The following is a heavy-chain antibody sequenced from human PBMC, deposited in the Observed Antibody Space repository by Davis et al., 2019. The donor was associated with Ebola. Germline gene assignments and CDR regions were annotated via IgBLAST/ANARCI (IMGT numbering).Heavy chain of an antibody. CDR1: GFTFSSYG. Sequence: GESLKISCAASGFTFSSYGMHWVRQAPGKGLEWVAVISYDGSNKYYADSVKGRFTISRDNSKNTAYLQMNSLKTEDTAVYYCTGTAGQFDYWGQGTLVTVSS. CDR3: TGTAGQFDY. J-gene: IGHJ4*02. V-gene: IGHV3-30*03. D-gene: IGHD1-1*01. CDR2: ISYDGSNK.